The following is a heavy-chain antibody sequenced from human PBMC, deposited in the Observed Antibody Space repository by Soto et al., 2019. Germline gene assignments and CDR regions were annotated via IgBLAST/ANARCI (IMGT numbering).Heavy chain of an antibody. D-gene: IGHD3-22*01. Sequence: QITLKESGPTLVKPTQTLTLTCTFSGFSLSTSGVGVGWIRQPPGKALEWLALIYWDDDKRYSPSLKSRLTITKDTSKNQVVLTMTNMDPVDTATYYCPLHKYYYDSSGYYSGAEYFQHWGQGTLVTVSS. J-gene: IGHJ1*01. CDR1: GFSLSTSGVG. V-gene: IGHV2-5*02. CDR2: IYWDDDK. CDR3: PLHKYYYDSSGYYSGAEYFQH.